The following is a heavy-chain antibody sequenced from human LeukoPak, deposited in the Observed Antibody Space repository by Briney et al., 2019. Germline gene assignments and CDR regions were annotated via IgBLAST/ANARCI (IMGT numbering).Heavy chain of an antibody. V-gene: IGHV4-59*12. CDR2: IYYSGST. CDR3: ARGNTGDAFDI. J-gene: IGHJ3*02. Sequence: PSETLSLTCTVSGGSISSYYWSWIRQPPGKGLEWIGYIYYSGSTDYNPSLKSRVTISVDTSKNQFSLKLSSVTAADTAVYYCARGNTGDAFDIWGQGTMVTVSS. CDR1: GGSISSYY. D-gene: IGHD2-8*02.